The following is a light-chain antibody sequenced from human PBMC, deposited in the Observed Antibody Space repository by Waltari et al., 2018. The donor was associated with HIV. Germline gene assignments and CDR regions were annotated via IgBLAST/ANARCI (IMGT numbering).Light chain of an antibody. CDR2: SAS. Sequence: DIRLTQSPSLLSASVVDRVSITCRASQGIGTNLAWFQQKAGKVPNLLIYSASTLHVGVPSRFSGSGSGTEFTLTIDNLQPEDFATYYCLQLSNFPFTFGQGTKLAIK. V-gene: IGKV1-9*01. J-gene: IGKJ2*01. CDR3: LQLSNFPFT. CDR1: QGIGTN.